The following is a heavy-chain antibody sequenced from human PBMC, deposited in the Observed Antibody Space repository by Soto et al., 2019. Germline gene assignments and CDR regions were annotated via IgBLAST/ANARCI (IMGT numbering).Heavy chain of an antibody. Sequence: EVQLVESGGGLVQPGGSLRVSCVASGFTFSDYWMHWVRQVPGKGLMWVSRIKGDGSRIDFADSVKGRFTISRDKAENTVYLQMRSLRAEDAAVYYCGRGGYHAYYIDYWGQGTLVTVSS. V-gene: IGHV3-74*01. J-gene: IGHJ4*02. CDR3: GRGGYHAYYIDY. CDR1: GFTFSDYW. D-gene: IGHD3-10*01. CDR2: IKGDGSRI.